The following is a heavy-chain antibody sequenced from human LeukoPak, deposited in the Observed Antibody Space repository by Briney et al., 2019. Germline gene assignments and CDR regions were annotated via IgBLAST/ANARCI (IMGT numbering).Heavy chain of an antibody. J-gene: IGHJ4*02. Sequence: GGSLRLSCAASGFTFSSYSMNWVRQAPGKGLEWVSYISSSSSTIYYADSVKGRFTISRDNAKNSLYLQMNSLRAEDTAVYYCAKDPDRGYTPHFDYWGQGTLVTVSS. CDR2: ISSSSSTI. D-gene: IGHD5-24*01. V-gene: IGHV3-48*01. CDR3: AKDPDRGYTPHFDY. CDR1: GFTFSSYS.